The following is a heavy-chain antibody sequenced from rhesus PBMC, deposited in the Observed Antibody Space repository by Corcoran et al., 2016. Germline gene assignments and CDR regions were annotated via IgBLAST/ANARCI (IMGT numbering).Heavy chain of an antibody. CDR1: GGSISSSNW. CDR3: ARILSADY. V-gene: IGHV4-65*02. J-gene: IGHJ4*01. CDR2: ISGSRGSI. Sequence: QVQLQESGPGLVKPSETLSLTCAVSGGSISSSNWWSWIRQPPGKGLEWIGYISGSRGSISYNPALKSRVTISKDTSKNQFSLKLSSVTAADTAVYYCARILSADYWGQGVLVTVSS.